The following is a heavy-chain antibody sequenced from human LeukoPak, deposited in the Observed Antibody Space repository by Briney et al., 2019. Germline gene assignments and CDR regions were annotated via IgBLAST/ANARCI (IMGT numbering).Heavy chain of an antibody. CDR2: IYYSGST. V-gene: IGHV4-31*03. CDR1: GGSISSGGYY. J-gene: IGHJ4*02. D-gene: IGHD5-12*01. Sequence: TSETLSLTCTVSGGSISSGGYYWSWIRQHPGKGLEWIGYIYYSGSTYYNPSLKSRVTISVDTSKNQFSLKLSSVTAADTAVYYCARSGQVDIVASLDYWGQGTLVTVSS. CDR3: ARSGQVDIVASLDY.